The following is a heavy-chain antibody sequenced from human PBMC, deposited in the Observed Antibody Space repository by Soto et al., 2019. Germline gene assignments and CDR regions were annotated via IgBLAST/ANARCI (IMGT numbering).Heavy chain of an antibody. D-gene: IGHD2-2*01. J-gene: IGHJ5*02. Sequence: QVQLVESGGGLVKPGGSLRLSCAASGFTFSDYYMSWIRQAPGKGLEWGSYISSSSSYTNYADSVKGRFTISRDNAKNSLYLQMNSLRAEDTAVYYCARGLYCSSTSCYLGAENWFDPWGQGTLVTVSS. CDR2: ISSSSSYT. CDR3: ARGLYCSSTSCYLGAENWFDP. V-gene: IGHV3-11*06. CDR1: GFTFSDYY.